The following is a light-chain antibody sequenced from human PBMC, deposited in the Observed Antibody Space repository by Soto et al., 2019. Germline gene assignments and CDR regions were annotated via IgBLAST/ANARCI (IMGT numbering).Light chain of an antibody. CDR2: GAS. Sequence: EIVLTQSPGTLSLSPGERATLSCRASQSVSSSYLAWYQQKPGQAPRLLIYGASSRATGIPDRFSGSGSGTDFTLTISRLEPEDFAVYYCQQYGSSPFTFGQGTEVKIK. CDR3: QQYGSSPFT. J-gene: IGKJ2*01. V-gene: IGKV3-20*01. CDR1: QSVSSSY.